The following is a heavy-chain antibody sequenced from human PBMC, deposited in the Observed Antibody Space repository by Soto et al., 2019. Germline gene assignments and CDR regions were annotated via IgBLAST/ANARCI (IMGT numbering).Heavy chain of an antibody. V-gene: IGHV1-3*04. J-gene: IGHJ6*02. CDR3: ARSEYFWSGYYYSYIGMYV. Sequence: ASVKVSCKASGYTFTSYAMHWVRQAPGQRQYWIGRIKTCNRNTNNSHNCPTRVAITTDTSASTAYMKMSSRSYNDTAVYYCARSEYFWSGYYYSYIGMYVWGQAPTVTAS. CDR1: GYTFTSYA. CDR2: IKTCNRNT. D-gene: IGHD3-3*01.